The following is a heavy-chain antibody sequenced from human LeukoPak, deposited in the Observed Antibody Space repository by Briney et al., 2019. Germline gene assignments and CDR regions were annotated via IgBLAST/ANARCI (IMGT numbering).Heavy chain of an antibody. CDR1: GGSINYYY. Sequence: SETLSLTCTVSGGSINYYYWMWIRQPPGKGLEWIGYIYYSGGTHYNPSHKGRVTMLVDTSKNQFSLKLTAVTAADTAVYYCARETPGAGHFDYWGQGSLVTVSS. J-gene: IGHJ4*02. CDR2: IYYSGGT. CDR3: ARETPGAGHFDY. D-gene: IGHD7-27*01. V-gene: IGHV4-59*01.